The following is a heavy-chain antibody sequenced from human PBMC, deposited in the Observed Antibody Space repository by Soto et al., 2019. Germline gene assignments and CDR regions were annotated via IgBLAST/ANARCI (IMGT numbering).Heavy chain of an antibody. Sequence: GGSLRLSCAASGFTFSSYWMHWVRQAPGKGLVWVSRINSDGSSTSYADSVKGRFTISRDNAKNTLYLQMNSLRAEDTAVYYCARGGLLWFGELLYFDYWGQGTLVTVSS. V-gene: IGHV3-74*01. CDR1: GFTFSSYW. CDR2: INSDGSST. D-gene: IGHD3-10*01. J-gene: IGHJ4*02. CDR3: ARGGLLWFGELLYFDY.